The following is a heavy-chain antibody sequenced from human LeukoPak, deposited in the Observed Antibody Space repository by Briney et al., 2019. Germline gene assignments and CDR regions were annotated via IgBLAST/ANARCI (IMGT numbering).Heavy chain of an antibody. V-gene: IGHV1-8*01. D-gene: IGHD3-22*01. J-gene: IGHJ4*02. CDR3: ARGYYYDSSFFDY. Sequence: VASVKVSCTASGYTFTSYDIDWGRQATGQGLEWMGWMNPNSGNTGYAQKFQGRVTMTRNTSISTAYMELSSLRSEDTAVYYCARGYYYDSSFFDYWGQGTVVTVSS. CDR2: MNPNSGNT. CDR1: GYTFTSYD.